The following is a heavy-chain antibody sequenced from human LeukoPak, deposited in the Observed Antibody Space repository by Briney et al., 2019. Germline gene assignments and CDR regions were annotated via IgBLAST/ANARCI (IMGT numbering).Heavy chain of an antibody. Sequence: ASVKVSCKASGYTFTSYYMHWVRQAPGQGLEWMGIINPSGGSTSYAQKFQGRVTMTRDMSTSTVYMELSSLRSEDTAVYYCARDGGRHCSGGSCYSGDYYYYMDVWGKGTTVTVSS. CDR1: GYTFTSYY. V-gene: IGHV1-46*01. CDR3: ARDGGRHCSGGSCYSGDYYYYMDV. CDR2: INPSGGST. J-gene: IGHJ6*03. D-gene: IGHD2-15*01.